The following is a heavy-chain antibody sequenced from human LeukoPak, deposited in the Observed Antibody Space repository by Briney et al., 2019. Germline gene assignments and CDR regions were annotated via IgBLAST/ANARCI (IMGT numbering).Heavy chain of an antibody. CDR3: ARDHRGIAVAGNSFDY. V-gene: IGHV1-18*01. Sequence: DSMKVSCKASGYTFTSYGISWVRQAPGQGVEWMGWIIAYNGNTNYAQKLQGRVTMTTDTSTSTAYMELRSLRSDDTAVYYCARDHRGIAVAGNSFDYWGQGTLVNVS. CDR1: GYTFTSYG. J-gene: IGHJ4*02. D-gene: IGHD6-19*01. CDR2: IIAYNGNT.